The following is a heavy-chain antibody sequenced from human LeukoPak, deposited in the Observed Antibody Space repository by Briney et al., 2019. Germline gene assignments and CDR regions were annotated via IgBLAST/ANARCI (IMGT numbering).Heavy chain of an antibody. CDR3: VLGYCSGGSCYLPTGPPNLVDY. D-gene: IGHD2-15*01. CDR1: GGSISSYY. CDR2: IYTSGST. V-gene: IGHV4-4*07. Sequence: PSETLSLTCTVSGGSISSYYWSWIRQPAGKGLEWIGRIYTSGSTNYNPSLKSRVNISVDKSNNQFSLKLSSVTAADTAVYYCVLGYCSGGSCYLPTGPPNLVDYWGEGTLVTVSS. J-gene: IGHJ4*02.